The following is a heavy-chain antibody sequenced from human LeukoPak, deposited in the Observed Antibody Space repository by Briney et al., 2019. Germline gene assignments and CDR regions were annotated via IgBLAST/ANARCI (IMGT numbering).Heavy chain of an antibody. D-gene: IGHD2-15*01. CDR2: SNAGKRNT. Sequence: GASVKVSCKASGYTFTAYTMYWVRQAPGQRLEWTGWSNAGKRNTEYTHDFQGRVTMTTDTSTSTAYMELRSLRSDDTAVYYCARDGTSRYCSGGSCGNWFDPWGQGTLVTVSS. CDR1: GYTFTAYT. CDR3: ARDGTSRYCSGGSCGNWFDP. J-gene: IGHJ5*02. V-gene: IGHV1-3*02.